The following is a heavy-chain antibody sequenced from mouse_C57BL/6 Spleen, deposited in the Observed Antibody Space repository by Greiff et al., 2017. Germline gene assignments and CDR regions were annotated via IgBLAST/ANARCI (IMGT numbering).Heavy chain of an antibody. J-gene: IGHJ2*01. V-gene: IGHV5-16*01. CDR2: INYDGSST. Sequence: EVHLVESEGGLVQPGSSMKLSCTASGFTFSDYYMAWVRQVPEKGLEWVANINYDGSSTYYLDSLKSRFIISRDNAKNILYLQMSSLKSEDTATYYCAREGGDSSGYEADNYFDYWGQGTTLTVSS. D-gene: IGHD3-2*02. CDR3: AREGGDSSGYEADNYFDY. CDR1: GFTFSDYY.